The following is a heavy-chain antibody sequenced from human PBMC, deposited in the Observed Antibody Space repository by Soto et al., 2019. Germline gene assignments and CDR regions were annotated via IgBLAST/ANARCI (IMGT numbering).Heavy chain of an antibody. Sequence: QVQLVQSGAEVKKPGASVKVSCKASGYTFTSYAMHWVRQAPGQRLEWMGWINAGNGNTKYSQKFQGRVTITRDTTESTAYMELRSLRSEDTAVYYCARSIVVVTAADYWGQGTLVTVSS. CDR1: GYTFTSYA. J-gene: IGHJ4*02. CDR2: INAGNGNT. CDR3: ARSIVVVTAADY. V-gene: IGHV1-3*01. D-gene: IGHD2-21*02.